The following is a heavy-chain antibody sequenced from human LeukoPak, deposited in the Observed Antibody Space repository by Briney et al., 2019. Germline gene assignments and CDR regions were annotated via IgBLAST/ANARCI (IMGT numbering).Heavy chain of an antibody. J-gene: IGHJ6*03. Sequence: SETLSLTRTVSGGSISSYYWSWIRQPPGKGLEWIGYIYYSGSTNYNPTLKSRVTISVDTSKNQFSLKLSSVTAADTAVYYCARDGVVPAVLPHYYYYYMDVWGKGTTVTVSS. CDR3: ARDGVVPAVLPHYYYYYMDV. V-gene: IGHV4-59*01. CDR1: GGSISSYY. CDR2: IYYSGST. D-gene: IGHD2-2*01.